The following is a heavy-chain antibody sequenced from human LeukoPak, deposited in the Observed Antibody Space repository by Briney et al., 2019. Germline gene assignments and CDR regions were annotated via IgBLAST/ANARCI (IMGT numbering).Heavy chain of an antibody. CDR3: ARTPHPTQRAAPYSSFHHHFDV. D-gene: IGHD2-21*01. CDR1: GFTLNDYA. V-gene: IGHV3-43*02. Sequence: PGGSLRLSCAASGFTLNDYAMPWLRHVPGKGLEWVSLISGDGNDIRYAGSLKGRFTISRDNSKNSLYLQMNSLRSEDSALYYCARTPHPTQRAAPYSSFHHHFDVWGKGTTVAVSS. CDR2: ISGDGNDI. J-gene: IGHJ6*04.